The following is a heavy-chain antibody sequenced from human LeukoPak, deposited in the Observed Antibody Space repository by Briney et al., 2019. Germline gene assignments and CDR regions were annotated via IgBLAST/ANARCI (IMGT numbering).Heavy chain of an antibody. CDR1: GFTFSSYR. V-gene: IGHV3-74*01. CDR3: ARETRNSGYDYAIDY. CDR2: INSDGSST. Sequence: GESLRLSCAASGFTFSSYRMHWVRQAPGKGLVWVSRINSDGSSTSYADSVKGRFTISRDNAKNTLYLQMNSLRAEDTAVYYCARETRNSGYDYAIDYWGQGTLVTVSS. J-gene: IGHJ4*02. D-gene: IGHD5-12*01.